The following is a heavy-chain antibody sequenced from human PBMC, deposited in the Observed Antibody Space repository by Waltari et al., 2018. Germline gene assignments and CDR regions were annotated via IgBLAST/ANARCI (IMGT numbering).Heavy chain of an antibody. CDR1: GYIFPDYE. D-gene: IGHD3-3*01. CDR3: TRRREFFGPDY. V-gene: IGHV1-8*01. CDR2: MNPNSGNT. Sequence: QVQLVQSGPEVKQPGASVKVSCEASGYIFPDYEINWVRQSPGQGFEWMGWMNPNSGNTGYAQKFQGRVTMTMNTPTSIAYIELRDLRSDDTAVYYCTRRREFFGPDYWGQGSLVTVSA. J-gene: IGHJ4*02.